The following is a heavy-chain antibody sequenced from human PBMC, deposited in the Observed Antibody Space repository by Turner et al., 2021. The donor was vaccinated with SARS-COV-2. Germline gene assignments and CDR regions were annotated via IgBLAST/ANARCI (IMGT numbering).Heavy chain of an antibody. V-gene: IGHV3-7*03. CDR2: IKQDGSEK. J-gene: IGHJ4*02. CDR1: GFTFSSYW. D-gene: IGHD6-13*01. CDR3: ARLHTSSWYFDY. Sequence: EVQLVESGGGLVQPGGSLRLSCAASGFTFSSYWMSWVRQAPGKGREWVANIKQDGSEKYYVDSGKGRFTISRDKAKNSLYLQMNSLRAEDTAVYYCARLHTSSWYFDYWGQGTLVTVSS.